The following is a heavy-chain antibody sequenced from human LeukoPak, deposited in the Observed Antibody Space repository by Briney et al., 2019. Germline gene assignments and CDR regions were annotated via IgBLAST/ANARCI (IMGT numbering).Heavy chain of an antibody. V-gene: IGHV4-59*01. CDR3: ARGDLPDY. CDR2: IFAFGST. J-gene: IGHJ4*02. Sequence: SETLSLTCTVSGDSFSSYYWSWIRQPPGKGPEWIGHIFAFGSTNYNPSLKSRVTIPMDMSKNQLSLKLTSVTSADAAVYYCARGDLPDYWGQGTRVTVSS. CDR1: GDSFSSYY.